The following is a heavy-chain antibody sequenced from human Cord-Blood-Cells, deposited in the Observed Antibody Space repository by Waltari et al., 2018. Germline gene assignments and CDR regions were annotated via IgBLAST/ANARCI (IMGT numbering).Heavy chain of an antibody. Sequence: QAQLVQSGAAVKKPESPVKVSGKPSGGTFSSYAISWMRQAPGQGREWMGGIITIVGTANYGQKVQGRVTMTADESTSTAYMELSSLRSEDTAVYYCAGDSGGVTGYYCMDGWGKGTTVTVSS. CDR3: AGDSGGVTGYYCMDG. CDR1: GGTFSSYA. J-gene: IGHJ6*03. CDR2: IITIVGTA. D-gene: IGHD3-10*01. V-gene: IGHV1-69*01.